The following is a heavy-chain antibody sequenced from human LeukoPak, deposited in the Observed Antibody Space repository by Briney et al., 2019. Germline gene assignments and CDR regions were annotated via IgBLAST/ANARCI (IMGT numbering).Heavy chain of an antibody. V-gene: IGHV4-61*02. CDR3: ARVVRGSDFDY. CDR2: IYTSGST. J-gene: IGHJ4*02. Sequence: SETLSLTCTVSGGSISSGSYYWSWIRQPAGKGLEWIGRIYTSGSTNYDPSLKSRVTISVDTSKNQFSLKLSSVTAADTAVYYCARVVRGSDFDYWGQGTLVTVSS. CDR1: GGSISSGSYY. D-gene: IGHD3-16*01.